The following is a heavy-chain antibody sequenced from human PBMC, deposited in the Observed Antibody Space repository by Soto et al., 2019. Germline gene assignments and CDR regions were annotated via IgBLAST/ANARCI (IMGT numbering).Heavy chain of an antibody. CDR2: INSGGNT. CDR3: ARGGDCYGYGSYYYYGMDV. CDR1: GFGVSNNY. V-gene: IGHV3-66*01. J-gene: IGHJ6*02. D-gene: IGHD2-2*03. Sequence: EVQRVESGGGLVQPGGSLRLSCAASGFGVSNNYMSWVRQAPGKGLEWVSAINSGGNTYYADSVKGRFTISRDNSKNTLYLRMNSVGAEDSAVYYCARGGDCYGYGSYYYYGMDVWGQGTTVTVSS.